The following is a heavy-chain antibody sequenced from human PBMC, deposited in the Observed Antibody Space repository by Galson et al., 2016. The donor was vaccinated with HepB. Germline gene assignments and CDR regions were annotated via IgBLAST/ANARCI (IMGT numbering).Heavy chain of an antibody. D-gene: IGHD2-21*01. CDR1: GFTFNRYN. V-gene: IGHV3-48*02. Sequence: SLRLSCAASGFTFNRYNMNWVRQAPGKGLEWVSHISASGRTIYYADSVKGRFTISRDNAGDSLYLQMKGLRDEDTAVYYCSSTSGDLWSFDIRGQGTMVTVSS. CDR3: SSTSGDLWSFDI. J-gene: IGHJ3*02. CDR2: ISASGRTI.